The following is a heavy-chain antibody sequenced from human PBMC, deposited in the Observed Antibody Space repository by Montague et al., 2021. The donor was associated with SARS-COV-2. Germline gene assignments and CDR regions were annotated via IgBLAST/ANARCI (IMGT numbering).Heavy chain of an antibody. D-gene: IGHD2-2*01. V-gene: IGHV4-39*01. J-gene: IGHJ5*02. Sequence: IYYSGVTYYSPSLKSRVTIFVDTSKNEFSLKLNSVTAADTAVYYCARVGCSSKFYNWLDPWCQVTLVTVSS. CDR3: ARVGCSSKFYNWLDP. CDR2: IYYSGVT.